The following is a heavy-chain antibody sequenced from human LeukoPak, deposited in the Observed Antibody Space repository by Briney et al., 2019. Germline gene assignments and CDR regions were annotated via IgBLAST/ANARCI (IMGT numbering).Heavy chain of an antibody. CDR2: IYYSGTT. Sequence: KPSETLSLTCTVSGGSISSYYWSWIRQPPGKGLGWIGYIYYSGTTNYNPSLKSRVTILVDTSKNQFSLNLSSVTAADTAVYYCARRGIAAAGYDYWGQGTLVTVSS. D-gene: IGHD6-13*01. V-gene: IGHV4-59*08. J-gene: IGHJ4*02. CDR3: ARRGIAAAGYDY. CDR1: GGSISSYY.